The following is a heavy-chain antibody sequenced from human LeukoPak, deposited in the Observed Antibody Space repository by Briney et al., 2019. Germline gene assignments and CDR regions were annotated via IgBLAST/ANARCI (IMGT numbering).Heavy chain of an antibody. Sequence: SDTVALTCTVSVHSNSRFYWSWTRQPRGKGLEGIGYIDDGGSTTYTPSLKSRVTISRDTSKKQFSLNLRTVSAADTAVYYCARDLKLTVLFDYCGQGALVTVSS. CDR3: ARDLKLTVLFDY. CDR1: VHSNSRFY. V-gene: IGHV4-59*01. D-gene: IGHD1-20*01. J-gene: IGHJ4*02. CDR2: IDDGGST.